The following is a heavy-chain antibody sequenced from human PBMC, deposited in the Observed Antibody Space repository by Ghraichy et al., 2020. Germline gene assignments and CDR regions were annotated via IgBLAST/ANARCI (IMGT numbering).Heavy chain of an antibody. D-gene: IGHD2-8*01. J-gene: IGHJ4*02. Sequence: ASVKVSCKASGYTFTGYYMHWVRQAPGQGLEWMGWINPNSGGTNYAQKFQGRVTMTRDTSISTAYMELSRLRSDDTAVYYCARGEDIVLMVYAMGPFFDYWGQGTLVTVSS. CDR2: INPNSGGT. CDR1: GYTFTGYY. CDR3: ARGEDIVLMVYAMGPFFDY. V-gene: IGHV1-2*02.